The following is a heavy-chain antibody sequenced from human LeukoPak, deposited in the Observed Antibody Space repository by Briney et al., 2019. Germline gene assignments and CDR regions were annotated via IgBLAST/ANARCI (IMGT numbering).Heavy chain of an antibody. CDR3: ARDIYYYYGMDV. CDR2: IYYSGST. J-gene: IGHJ6*02. Sequence: PSETLSLTCTVSGDSISSYYWSWIRQPPGKGLEWIGYIYYSGSTNYNPSLKSRVTISVDTSKNQFSLKLSSVTAADTAVYYCARDIYYYYGMDVWGQGTTVTVSS. V-gene: IGHV4-59*01. CDR1: GDSISSYY.